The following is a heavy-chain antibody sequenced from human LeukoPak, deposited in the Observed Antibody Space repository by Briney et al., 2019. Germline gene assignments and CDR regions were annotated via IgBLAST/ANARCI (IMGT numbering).Heavy chain of an antibody. D-gene: IGHD4-11*01. Sequence: GGSLRLSCAASGFTFDDYGMSWFRQPPGKGREGFAGINWNGGSTGYADSVKGRFTISRDNAKNSLYLQMNSLRAEDTALYYCARVQGYYYYYYMDVWGKGTTVTVSS. CDR2: INWNGGST. J-gene: IGHJ6*03. V-gene: IGHV3-20*04. CDR3: ARVQGYYYYYYMDV. CDR1: GFTFDDYG.